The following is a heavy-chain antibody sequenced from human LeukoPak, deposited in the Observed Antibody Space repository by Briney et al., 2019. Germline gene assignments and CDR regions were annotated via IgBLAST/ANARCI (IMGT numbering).Heavy chain of an antibody. V-gene: IGHV3-9*02. D-gene: IGHD5-12*01. J-gene: IGHJ4*02. CDR1: GFTSDDYA. Sequence: GRSLRLSCAASGFTSDDYAMHWVRQAPGKGLEWVSSISSSSYIYYADSVKGRFTISRDNAKNSLYLQMNSLRAEDTALYYCAKDGSGYSRHFDYWGQGTLVTVSS. CDR3: AKDGSGYSRHFDY. CDR2: ISSSSYI.